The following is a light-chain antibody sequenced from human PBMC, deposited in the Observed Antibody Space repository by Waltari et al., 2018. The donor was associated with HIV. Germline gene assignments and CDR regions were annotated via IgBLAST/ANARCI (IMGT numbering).Light chain of an antibody. CDR3: ATWDDTLSGPV. CDR1: ISNIGSNS. V-gene: IGLV1-44*01. J-gene: IGLJ3*02. Sequence: QSVLTQPTSASGTPGQKITISCSGNISNIGSNSVNWYQQFSGAAPKLLIFSNNQHPAGVPARFSGSKSGSAASLAISGLHSDDEAIYHCATWDDTLSGPVFGGGTKLIVL. CDR2: SNN.